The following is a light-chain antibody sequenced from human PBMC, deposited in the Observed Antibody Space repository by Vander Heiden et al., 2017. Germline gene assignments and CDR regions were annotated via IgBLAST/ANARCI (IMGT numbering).Light chain of an antibody. CDR3: QQANGFPRT. J-gene: IGKJ4*01. Sequence: DIQMTQSPSSVSASVGDRVTITCRASQAISTWLAWYQQKSGQDPKLMIHAASTLESGVPSRFSGSGSGTEFSLTISSLQPEDVATYYCQQANGFPRTFGGGTKVEIK. CDR2: AAS. CDR1: QAISTW. V-gene: IGKV1D-12*01.